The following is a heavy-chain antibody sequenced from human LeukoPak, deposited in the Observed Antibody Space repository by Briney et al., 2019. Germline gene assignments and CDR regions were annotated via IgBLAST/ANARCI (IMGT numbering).Heavy chain of an antibody. D-gene: IGHD3-9*01. J-gene: IGHJ4*02. CDR1: GVSISSSEW. Sequence: SETLSLTCAVSGVSISSSEWWIWVRQPPGQGLEWIGEIHRAGRTRYNPSLKSRVTISMDYSKNQFSLKLTSVTAADTAIYYCGKTDIYFNPIDYWGPGSLVTVSS. V-gene: IGHV4-4*02. CDR2: IHRAGRT. CDR3: GKTDIYFNPIDY.